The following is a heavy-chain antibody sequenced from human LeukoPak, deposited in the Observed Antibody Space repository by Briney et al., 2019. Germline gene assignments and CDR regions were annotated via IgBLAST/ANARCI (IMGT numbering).Heavy chain of an antibody. Sequence: ASVKVSCKASGYTFTSYYMHWVRQAPGQGLEWMGIINPSGGSTSYAQKFQGRVTMTRDTSTSTAYMELRSLRSDDTAVYYCARSKDYYDSSGAFDIWGQGTMVTVSS. J-gene: IGHJ3*02. CDR3: ARSKDYYDSSGAFDI. V-gene: IGHV1-46*01. CDR2: INPSGGST. D-gene: IGHD3-22*01. CDR1: GYTFTSYY.